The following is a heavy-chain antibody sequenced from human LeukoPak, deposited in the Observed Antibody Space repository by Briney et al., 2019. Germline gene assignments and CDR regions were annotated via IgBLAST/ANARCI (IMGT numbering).Heavy chain of an antibody. CDR1: GGTFSSYA. CDR2: IIPILGIA. J-gene: IGHJ6*02. D-gene: IGHD6-6*01. CDR3: ATVKGQLVQYNYYGMDV. Sequence: GASVKVSCKASGGTFSSYAISWVRQAPGQGLEWMGRIIPILGIAIYAQRFQGRVTMTEDTSTDTAYMELSSLRSEDTAVYYCATVKGQLVQYNYYGMDVWGQGTTVTVSS. V-gene: IGHV1-69*04.